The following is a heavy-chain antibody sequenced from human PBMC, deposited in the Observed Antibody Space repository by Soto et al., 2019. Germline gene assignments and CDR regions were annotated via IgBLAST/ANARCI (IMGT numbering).Heavy chain of an antibody. V-gene: IGHV1-18*01. CDR3: AREDYVHGPFDY. D-gene: IGHD4-17*01. Sequence: QVHLVQSGAEVKKPGASVRVSCKASGYSFTSYGFSWVRQAPGQGLEWMGWISTYNGEPNYAKRLRGRITMTADTSTSTVYLELRSLRAADTAVYYCAREDYVHGPFDYWGQGTLVTVSS. J-gene: IGHJ4*02. CDR2: ISTYNGEP. CDR1: GYSFTSYG.